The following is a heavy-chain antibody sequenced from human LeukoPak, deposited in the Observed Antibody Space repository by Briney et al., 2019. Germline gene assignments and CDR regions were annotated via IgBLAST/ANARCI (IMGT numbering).Heavy chain of an antibody. Sequence: GGSLGLSCAASGFTFSRYSMNWVRQAPGKGLEWVSSITSSSSYIYYADSVKGRFTISRDNAKNSLYLQMSSLRAEDTAVYYCAELGITMIGGVWGKGTTVTISS. CDR1: GFTFSRYS. J-gene: IGHJ6*04. CDR2: ITSSSSYI. CDR3: AELGITMIGGV. V-gene: IGHV3-21*01. D-gene: IGHD3-10*02.